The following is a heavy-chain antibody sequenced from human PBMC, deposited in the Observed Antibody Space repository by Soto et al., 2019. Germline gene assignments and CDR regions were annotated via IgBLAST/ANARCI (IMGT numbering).Heavy chain of an antibody. V-gene: IGHV3-23*01. D-gene: IGHD2-21*01. CDR3: AKVRFCGGDCYSYGMDV. CDR2: ISGSGGST. Sequence: GGSLRLSCAASGFTFSSYAMSWVRQAPGKGLEWVSAISGSGGSTYYADSVKGRFTISRDNSKNTLYLQMNSLRAEDTAVYYCAKVRFCGGDCYSYGMDVWGQGTTVTVSS. CDR1: GFTFSSYA. J-gene: IGHJ6*02.